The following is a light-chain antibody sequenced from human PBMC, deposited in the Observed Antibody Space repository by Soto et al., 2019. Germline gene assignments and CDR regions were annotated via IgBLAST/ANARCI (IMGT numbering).Light chain of an antibody. CDR2: AAS. V-gene: IGKV1-33*01. CDR1: QSISSY. J-gene: IGKJ4*01. CDR3: QQYDNLLT. Sequence: DIQMTQSPSSLSASVGDRVTITCRASQSISSYLNWYQQKPGKAPKLLIYAASSLQSGVPLRFSGSGSGTDFTFTISSLQPEDIATYYCQQYDNLLTFGGGTKVEIK.